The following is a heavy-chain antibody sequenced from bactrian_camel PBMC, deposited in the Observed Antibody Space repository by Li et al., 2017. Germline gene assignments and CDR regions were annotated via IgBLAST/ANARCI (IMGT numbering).Heavy chain of an antibody. CDR1: GYTYSIRY. V-gene: IGHV3S40*01. CDR3: ASVHAYGGSWACQPQLLPRQYNY. Sequence: VQLVESGGGTVQAGGSLRLTCVGSGYTYSIRYMGWFRQAPGKEREGVATIYTGDSTAYYGDSVKGRFTISQDYAKNTVYLQMSSLKPEDTATYYCASVHAYGGSWACQPQLLPRQYNYWGQGTQVTVS. D-gene: IGHD6*01. J-gene: IGHJ4*01. CDR2: IYTGDSTA.